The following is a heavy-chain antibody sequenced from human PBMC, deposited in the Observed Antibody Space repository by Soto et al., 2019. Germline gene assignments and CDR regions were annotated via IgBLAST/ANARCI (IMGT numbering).Heavy chain of an antibody. V-gene: IGHV3-23*01. CDR2: ISGSGGST. J-gene: IGHJ6*02. CDR3: AKDQSGSLSSGWPWVGYYYYGMDV. D-gene: IGHD6-19*01. CDR1: GFTFSSYA. Sequence: PGGSLRLSCAASGFTFSSYAMSWVRQAPGKGLEWVSAISGSGGSTYYADSVKGRFTISRDNSKNTLYLQMNSLRAEDTAVYYCAKDQSGSLSSGWPWVGYYYYGMDVWGQGTTVTVSS.